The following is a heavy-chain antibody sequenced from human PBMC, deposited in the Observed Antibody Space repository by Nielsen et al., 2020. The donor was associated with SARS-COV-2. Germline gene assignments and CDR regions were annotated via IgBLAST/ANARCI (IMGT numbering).Heavy chain of an antibody. D-gene: IGHD5-18*01. Sequence: GESLKISCAASGFTFSSYWMHWVRQAPGKGLVWVSRINSDGSSTSYADSVKGRFTISRDNAKNTLYLQMNSLRAEDTAVYYCARGPLDTAMEKGGFDYWGQGTLVTVSS. CDR3: ARGPLDTAMEKGGFDY. CDR1: GFTFSSYW. J-gene: IGHJ4*02. CDR2: INSDGSST. V-gene: IGHV3-74*01.